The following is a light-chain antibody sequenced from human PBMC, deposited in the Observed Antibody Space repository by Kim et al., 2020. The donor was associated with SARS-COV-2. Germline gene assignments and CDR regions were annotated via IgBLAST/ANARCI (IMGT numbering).Light chain of an antibody. CDR3: QELHDSPLT. Sequence: IQLTQSPSSLSASVGDRVTITCRASQDISSYLAWYQQRPGKAPNLLIYAASTLLSGVPSRFSGSGSGTDFTLTISSLQPEDFATYYCQELHDSPLTFGGGTKEDIK. V-gene: IGKV1-9*01. CDR1: QDISSY. CDR2: AAS. J-gene: IGKJ4*01.